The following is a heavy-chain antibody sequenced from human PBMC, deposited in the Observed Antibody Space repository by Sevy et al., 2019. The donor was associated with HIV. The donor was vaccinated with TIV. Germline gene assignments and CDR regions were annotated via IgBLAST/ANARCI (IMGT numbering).Heavy chain of an antibody. J-gene: IGHJ4*02. CDR3: ARDQLGSIDY. Sequence: GGSLRLSCAVSGFTFSTYAMHWVRQAPGKGLECVAIVSSDGSEINYVDSVKGRFTISRDNSRNTLYLQMNSLRTEDTALYYCARDQLGSIDYWGQRTLVTVSS. CDR2: VSSDGSEI. D-gene: IGHD7-27*01. V-gene: IGHV3-30-3*01. CDR1: GFTFSTYA.